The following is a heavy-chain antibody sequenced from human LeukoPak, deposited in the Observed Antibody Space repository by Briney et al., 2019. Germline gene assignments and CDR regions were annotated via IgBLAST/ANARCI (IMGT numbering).Heavy chain of an antibody. CDR1: GYTFTSYV. V-gene: IGHV1-18*04. CDR3: ARVDYDILTGYYKKGYFDY. D-gene: IGHD3-9*01. CDR2: ISAYNGNK. J-gene: IGHJ4*02. Sequence: ASVNVSCKASGYTFTSYVISWVRQAPGQGLEGMGWISAYNGNKNYAQKLQGRVTMTTDTSTSTAYMELRSLRSDDTAVYYCARVDYDILTGYYKKGYFDYWGQGTLVTVSS.